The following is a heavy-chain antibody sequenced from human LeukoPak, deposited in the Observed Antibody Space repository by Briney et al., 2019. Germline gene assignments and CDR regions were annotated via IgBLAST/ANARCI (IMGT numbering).Heavy chain of an antibody. Sequence: GGSLRLSCAASGFTFSNYNMNWVRQAPGKGLEWVSYISSSSTTIHYADSVRGRFTISRDNARNSLYLQMNSLRAEDTAVYYCARDFLEDVYWGQGTLVTASS. CDR3: ARDFLEDVY. J-gene: IGHJ4*02. D-gene: IGHD3-3*01. CDR2: ISSSSTTI. CDR1: GFTFSNYN. V-gene: IGHV3-48*01.